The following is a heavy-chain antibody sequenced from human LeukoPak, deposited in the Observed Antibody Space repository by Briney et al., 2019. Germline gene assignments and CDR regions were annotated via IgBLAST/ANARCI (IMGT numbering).Heavy chain of an antibody. V-gene: IGHV3-30-3*01. J-gene: IGHJ6*02. CDR1: GFTFSSYA. D-gene: IGHD4-17*01. Sequence: GGSLRLSCAASGFTFSSYAMHWVRQAPGKGLGWVAVISYDGSNKYYADSVKGRFTISRDNSKNTLYLQMNSLRAEDTAVYYCARASTVTSDYYYGMDVWGQGTTVTVSS. CDR3: ARASTVTSDYYYGMDV. CDR2: ISYDGSNK.